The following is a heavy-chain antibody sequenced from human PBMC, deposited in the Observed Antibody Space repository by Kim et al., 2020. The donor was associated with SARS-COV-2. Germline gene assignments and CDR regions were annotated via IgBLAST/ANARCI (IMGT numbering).Heavy chain of an antibody. CDR3: AREGNWSYHY. V-gene: IGHV3-66*02. J-gene: IGHJ4*02. CDR1: GFAVSSSY. Sequence: GGSLRLSCAASGFAVSSSYMSWLRQAPGKGLEWLSDIYAGGNTSYRDSVKGRFIISRDNSENTRYLQMNNLRPEDTADYYCAREGNWSYHYWGQGTHVTVSS. CDR2: IYAGGNT.